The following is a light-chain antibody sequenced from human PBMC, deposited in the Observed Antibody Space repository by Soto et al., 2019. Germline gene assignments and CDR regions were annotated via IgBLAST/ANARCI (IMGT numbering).Light chain of an antibody. CDR1: QGVTTN. J-gene: IGKJ5*01. CDR3: QQYKNWPPLT. V-gene: IGKV3-15*01. Sequence: EIVMTQSPATLSVSPGERATLSCRAGQGVTTNFAWYQQKSGQSPRLLIYDVSIRATGVPARFSATGSETDFTLTISSLQSEDFAVYYCQQYKNWPPLTFGQGTRLEIK. CDR2: DVS.